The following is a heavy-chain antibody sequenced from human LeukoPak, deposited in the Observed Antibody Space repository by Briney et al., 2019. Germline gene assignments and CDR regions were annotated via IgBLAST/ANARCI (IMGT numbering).Heavy chain of an antibody. V-gene: IGHV4-34*01. CDR2: IIHSGST. D-gene: IGHD4-17*01. J-gene: IGHJ4*02. CDR1: GGSFSGYS. Sequence: ETLSLTCAVYGGSFSGYSWSWIRQPPGKGLEWIGEIIHSGSTNYNPSLKSRVTISIDTSKNQFSLKLSSVTAADTAVYYCARGYGDYLWGQGTLVTVSS. CDR3: ARGYGDYL.